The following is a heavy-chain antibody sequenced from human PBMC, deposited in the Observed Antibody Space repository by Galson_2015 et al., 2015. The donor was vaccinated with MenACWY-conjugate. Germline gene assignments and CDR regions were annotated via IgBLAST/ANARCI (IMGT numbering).Heavy chain of an antibody. V-gene: IGHV3-49*03. CDR1: GFAFGGYL. CDR2: IQSKNYGANT. Sequence: SLRLSCAPSGFAFGGYLMGWFRQAPGKGLEWVGYIQSKNYGANTQYAASVKDRFSISRDDSRSIAYLEMNSLKTEDTALYYCTRADHRYCSSTNCPFDHWGQGTLVTVSS. J-gene: IGHJ4*02. D-gene: IGHD2-15*01. CDR3: TRADHRYCSSTNCPFDH.